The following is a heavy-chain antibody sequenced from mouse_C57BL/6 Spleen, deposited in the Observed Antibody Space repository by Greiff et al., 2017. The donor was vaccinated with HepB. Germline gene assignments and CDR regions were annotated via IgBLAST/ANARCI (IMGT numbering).Heavy chain of an antibody. J-gene: IGHJ3*01. CDR2: IRLKSDNYAT. Sequence: EVKVEESGGGLVQPGGSMKLSCVASGFTFSNYWMNWVRQSPEKGLEWVAQIRLKSDNYATHYAESVKGRFTISRDDSKSSVYLQMNNLRAEDTGRWYCTGWDYEYWGQGTLVTVSA. V-gene: IGHV6-3*01. CDR3: TGWDYEY. D-gene: IGHD2-4*01. CDR1: GFTFSNYW.